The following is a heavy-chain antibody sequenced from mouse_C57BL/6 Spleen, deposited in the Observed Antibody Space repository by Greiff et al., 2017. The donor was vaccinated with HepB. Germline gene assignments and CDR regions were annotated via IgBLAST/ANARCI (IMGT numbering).Heavy chain of an antibody. CDR2: IYPGDGDT. J-gene: IGHJ3*01. CDR1: GYAFSSSW. V-gene: IGHV1-82*01. CDR3: ARGKSNYAPRGAY. Sequence: QVQLQQSGPELVKPGASVKISCKASGYAFSSSWMNWVKQRPGKGLEWIGRIYPGDGDTNYNGKFKGKATLTADKSSSTAYMQLSSLTSEDSAVYFCARGKSNYAPRGAYWGQGTLVTVSA. D-gene: IGHD2-5*01.